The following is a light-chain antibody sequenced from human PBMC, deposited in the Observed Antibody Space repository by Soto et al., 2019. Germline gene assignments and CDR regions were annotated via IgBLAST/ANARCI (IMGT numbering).Light chain of an antibody. V-gene: IGKV3-20*01. Sequence: EIVLTQSPGTLSLSPGERGTVSCRASQSVSSSYLAWYQQKPGQAPRLLIYGASSRATGIPDRFSGSGSGTDFTLTISRLEPQEFAVYYCQQYGSSPMYTFGQGTKLEIK. CDR3: QQYGSSPMYT. CDR2: GAS. CDR1: QSVSSSY. J-gene: IGKJ2*01.